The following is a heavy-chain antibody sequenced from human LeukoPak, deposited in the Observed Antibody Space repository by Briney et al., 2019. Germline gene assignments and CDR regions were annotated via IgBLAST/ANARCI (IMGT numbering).Heavy chain of an antibody. V-gene: IGHV1-2*02. D-gene: IGHD6-13*01. J-gene: IGHJ5*02. CDR3: AREGTASSSPNWFDP. CDR1: GYTFTDFY. CDR2: INSNTGGK. Sequence: AAPKVSSKASGYTFTDFYMHWVRHAPEQGLEWMGWINSNTGGKNSAQNFQGRVTMTRDTSISTAYMELSRLRYDDTAVYYCAREGTASSSPNWFDPWGQGTLVTVSS.